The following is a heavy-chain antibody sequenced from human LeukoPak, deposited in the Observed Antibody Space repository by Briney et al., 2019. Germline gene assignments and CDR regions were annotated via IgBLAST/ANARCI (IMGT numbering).Heavy chain of an antibody. Sequence: ASVTVSCKASGGTFSSYAISWVRQAPGQGLGWMGRIIPIFGIANYAQKFQGRVTITADKSTSTAYMELSSLRSEDTAVYYCARGYDSSGYYHSDFDYWGQGTLVTVSS. J-gene: IGHJ4*02. D-gene: IGHD3-22*01. CDR3: ARGYDSSGYYHSDFDY. V-gene: IGHV1-69*04. CDR2: IIPIFGIA. CDR1: GGTFSSYA.